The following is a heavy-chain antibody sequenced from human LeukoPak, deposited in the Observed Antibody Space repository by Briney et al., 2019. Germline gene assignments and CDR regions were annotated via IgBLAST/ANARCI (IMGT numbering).Heavy chain of an antibody. D-gene: IGHD6-13*01. J-gene: IGHJ5*02. Sequence: GGSLRLSCAASGFTFSSYGMHWVRQAPGKGLEWVSAISGSGGSTYYADSVKGRFTISRDNSKNTLYLQMNSLRAEDTAVYYCAKGGYSSSWSTVHQNWFDPWGQGTLVTVSS. CDR3: AKGGYSSSWSTVHQNWFDP. CDR2: ISGSGGST. CDR1: GFTFSSYG. V-gene: IGHV3-23*01.